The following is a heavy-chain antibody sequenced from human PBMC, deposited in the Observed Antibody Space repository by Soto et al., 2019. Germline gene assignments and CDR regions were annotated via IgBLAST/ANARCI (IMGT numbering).Heavy chain of an antibody. Sequence: ASETLSLTCTVSGGSISSGGYYWTWIRQHPGKGLEWIGYNYYSGSTYYNPSLKSRVTISVDTSKNQFSLKLSSVTAADTAVYYCARRDYGDYVFDYWGQGTLVTVSS. CDR1: GGSISSGGYY. CDR3: ARRDYGDYVFDY. V-gene: IGHV4-39*01. J-gene: IGHJ4*02. D-gene: IGHD4-17*01. CDR2: NYYSGST.